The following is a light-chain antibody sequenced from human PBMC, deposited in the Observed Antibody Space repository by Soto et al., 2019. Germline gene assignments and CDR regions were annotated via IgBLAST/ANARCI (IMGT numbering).Light chain of an antibody. V-gene: IGKV3-15*01. CDR2: GAS. CDR1: QSLSSN. J-gene: IGKJ1*01. CDR3: QQYNNWPRT. Sequence: EIVMTQSPATLSVSPGESTTLSCRASQSLSSNLAWYQQKPGQAPRLLMYGASTRATGISARFSGSGSGTEFTLTISSLQSEDFAVYYCQQYNNWPRTFGQGTKVEIK.